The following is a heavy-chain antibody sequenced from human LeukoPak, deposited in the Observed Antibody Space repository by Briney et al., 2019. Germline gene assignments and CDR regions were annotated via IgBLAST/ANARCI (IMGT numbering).Heavy chain of an antibody. D-gene: IGHD6-13*01. Sequence: GGSLRLSCAASGXTFDDYGMSWVRQAPGKGLEWVSGINWNGGSTGYADSVKGRFTISRDNAKNSLYLQMNSLRAEDTALYYCARGTLKAAATDFDYWGQGTLVTVSS. J-gene: IGHJ4*02. CDR2: INWNGGST. CDR1: GXTFDDYG. CDR3: ARGTLKAAATDFDY. V-gene: IGHV3-20*04.